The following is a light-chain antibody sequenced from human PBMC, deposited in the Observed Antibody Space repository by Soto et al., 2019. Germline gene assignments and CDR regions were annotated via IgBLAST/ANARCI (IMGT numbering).Light chain of an antibody. V-gene: IGLV2-14*03. CDR2: DVS. J-gene: IGLJ1*01. CDR1: SSDVGEYKY. CDR3: SAYTTSIALYV. Sequence: QSVLTQPASGSRTPGQSSSISCTDTSSDVGEYKYVSWYRQHSGTSPKLRIYDVSNRPSGGSNRLCGSKSGSKDSLTISGLQAEDEADYYCSAYTTSIALYVFGAGTKDTVL.